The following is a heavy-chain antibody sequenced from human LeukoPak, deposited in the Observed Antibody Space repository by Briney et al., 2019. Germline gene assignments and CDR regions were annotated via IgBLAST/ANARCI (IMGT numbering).Heavy chain of an antibody. D-gene: IGHD2-15*01. J-gene: IGHJ4*02. V-gene: IGHV4-34*01. CDR1: GGSFSGYY. Sequence: SETLSLTCAVYGGSFSGYYWSWIRQPPGKGLEWIGEINESGSTNYNPSLKSRVTISVDTSKNQFSLKLSSVTAADTAVYYCARGAPIVVVIAAPSLGDYWGQGTLVTVSS. CDR2: INESGST. CDR3: ARGAPIVVVIAAPSLGDY.